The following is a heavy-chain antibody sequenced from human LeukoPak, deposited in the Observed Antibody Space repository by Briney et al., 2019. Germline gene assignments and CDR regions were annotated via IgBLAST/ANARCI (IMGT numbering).Heavy chain of an antibody. CDR3: ARHYCSSTSCYAYYYYYMDV. J-gene: IGHJ6*03. D-gene: IGHD2-2*01. V-gene: IGHV4-4*09. CDR2: IYTSGST. CDR1: GGSISSYY. Sequence: PSETLSLTCTVSGGSISSYYWSWIRQPPGKGLEWIGYIYTSGSTNYNPSLKSRVTISVDTSKNQFSLKLSSVTAAGTAVYYCARHYCSSTSCYAYYYYYMDVWGKGTTVTVSS.